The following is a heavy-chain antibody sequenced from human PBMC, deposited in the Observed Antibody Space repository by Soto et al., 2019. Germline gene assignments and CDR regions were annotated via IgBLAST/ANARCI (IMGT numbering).Heavy chain of an antibody. D-gene: IGHD2-2*01. CDR3: AKDPAAIPRGAFDI. Sequence: EVQLLESGGGLVKPGGSLRLSCAASGFTFSSYAMSWVRQAPGKGLEWVSAISGSGGSTDYAESVKGRFTISRDNSKNRLYLQMDSLRAEDTAVYYCAKDPAAIPRGAFDIWGQGTLVTVPS. J-gene: IGHJ3*02. CDR2: ISGSGGST. V-gene: IGHV3-23*01. CDR1: GFTFSSYA.